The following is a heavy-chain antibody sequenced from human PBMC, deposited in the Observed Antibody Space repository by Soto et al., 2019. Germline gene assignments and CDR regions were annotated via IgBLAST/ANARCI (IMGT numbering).Heavy chain of an antibody. CDR3: ARADSYYGSGSYENYYYYGMDV. CDR2: IYYSGST. V-gene: IGHV4-31*03. D-gene: IGHD3-10*01. Sequence: PSETLSLTCTASGGSMSSGGYYWSWIRQHPGKGLEWIGYIYYSGSTYYNPSLKSRVTISVDTSKNQFSLKLSSVTAADTAVYYCARADSYYGSGSYENYYYYGMDVWGQGTTVTVSS. CDR1: GGSMSSGGYY. J-gene: IGHJ6*02.